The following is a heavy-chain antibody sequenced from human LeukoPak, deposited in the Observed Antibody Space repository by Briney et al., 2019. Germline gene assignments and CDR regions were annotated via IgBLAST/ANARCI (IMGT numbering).Heavy chain of an antibody. J-gene: IGHJ4*02. D-gene: IGHD3-22*01. V-gene: IGHV4-34*01. Sequence: PSETLSLTCAVYGGSFSGYYWSWIRQPPGKGLEWTGEINHSGSTNYNPSLKSRVTISVDTSKNQFSLKLSSVTAADTAVYYCARHESGYPYFDYWGQGILVTVSS. CDR1: GGSFSGYY. CDR2: INHSGST. CDR3: ARHESGYPYFDY.